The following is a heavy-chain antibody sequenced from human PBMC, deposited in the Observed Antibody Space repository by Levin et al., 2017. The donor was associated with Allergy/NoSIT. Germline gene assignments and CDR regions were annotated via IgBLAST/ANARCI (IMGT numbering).Heavy chain of an antibody. D-gene: IGHD5-12*01. CDR3: AGDAGYAEVAY. CDR1: GFTLSNYE. Sequence: PGGSLRLSCAVSGFTLSNYEMNWVRQAPGKGLEWVSYISGPGSTTYYADSVKGRFTISRDNAENSLYLQMNSLRPEDTAVYYCAGDAGYAEVAYWGQGTLVTVSS. V-gene: IGHV3-48*03. J-gene: IGHJ4*02. CDR2: ISGPGSTT.